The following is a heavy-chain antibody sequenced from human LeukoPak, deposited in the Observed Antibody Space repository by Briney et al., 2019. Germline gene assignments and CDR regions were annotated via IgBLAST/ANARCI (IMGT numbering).Heavy chain of an antibody. CDR3: ARIVDTTMIISY. D-gene: IGHD5-18*01. Sequence: ASVKVSCMASGYTFTTYYMHWVRQAPGQGLEWMGMINPSGGNTSYAQKFQGRVTMTRDTSTSAVYMELSSLRSDDTAVYYCARIVDTTMIISYWGQGTLVTVSS. CDR2: INPSGGNT. CDR1: GYTFTTYY. J-gene: IGHJ4*02. V-gene: IGHV1-46*03.